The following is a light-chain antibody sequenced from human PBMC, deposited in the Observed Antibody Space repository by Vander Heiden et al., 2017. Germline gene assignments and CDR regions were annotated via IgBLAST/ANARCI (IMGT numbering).Light chain of an antibody. J-gene: IGLJ2*01. CDR3: LLYYGDIVI. Sequence: QAVVTQEPSLTVSPGGAAPATCGSSTGAVPGDHYPHWSQQKPGQAPTTLIYATRNKHSWTPARFSGSLLGGKAALTLSGAQPEDEAEYYCLLYYGDIVIFGGGTTLTVL. V-gene: IGLV7-46*01. CDR2: ATR. CDR1: TGAVPGDHY.